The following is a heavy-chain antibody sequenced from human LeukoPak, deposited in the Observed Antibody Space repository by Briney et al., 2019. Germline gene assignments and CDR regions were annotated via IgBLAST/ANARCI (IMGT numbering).Heavy chain of an antibody. CDR3: ARGPTYSSGLYFDY. J-gene: IGHJ4*02. CDR2: IYNSGST. D-gene: IGHD6-19*01. CDR1: GGSISNHY. Sequence: PSGTLSLTCTVSGGSISNHYWSWIRQPAGKGLEWIGRIYNSGSTNYNPSLKSRVTMSVDTSKNQLSLNLNSVIAADTALYYCARGPTYSSGLYFDYWGQGILDTLPS. V-gene: IGHV4-4*07.